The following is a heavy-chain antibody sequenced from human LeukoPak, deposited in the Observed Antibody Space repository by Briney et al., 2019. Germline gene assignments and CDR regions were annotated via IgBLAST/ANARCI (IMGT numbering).Heavy chain of an antibody. V-gene: IGHV4-38-2*02. Sequence: PSETLSLTCTVSGYSISSGYYWCWSRQPPGKGLEWSGSIYHSGGTYYNPSLKSRLTISVDKSKNQFSLKLSSVTAADTAVYYDARDCQDIVLMVYAKPFDYWGQGTLVTVSS. CDR2: IYHSGGT. CDR1: GYSISSGYY. D-gene: IGHD2-8*01. J-gene: IGHJ4*02. CDR3: ARDCQDIVLMVYAKPFDY.